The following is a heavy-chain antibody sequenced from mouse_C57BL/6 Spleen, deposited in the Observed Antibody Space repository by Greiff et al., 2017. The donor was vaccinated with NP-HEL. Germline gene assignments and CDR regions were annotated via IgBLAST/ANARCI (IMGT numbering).Heavy chain of an antibody. J-gene: IGHJ3*01. CDR2: IDPSDSST. CDR1: GYTFTSYW. CDR3: ARMRGATGGFAY. Sequence: QVQLQQPGAELVMPGASVKLSCKASGYTFTSYWMHWVQQRPGQGLEWIGEIDPSDSSTNYNQMFKGKSTFTVDKSSSTAYMQLSSLTSEDSAVYYCARMRGATGGFAYWGQGTLVTVSA. V-gene: IGHV1-69*01. D-gene: IGHD3-2*01.